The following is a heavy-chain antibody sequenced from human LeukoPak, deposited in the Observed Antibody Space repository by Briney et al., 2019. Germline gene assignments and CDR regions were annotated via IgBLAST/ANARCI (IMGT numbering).Heavy chain of an antibody. V-gene: IGHV3-53*01. J-gene: IGHJ4*02. D-gene: IGHD3-3*01. CDR1: GFIVSTHY. CDR2: IYSGGTT. CDR3: ATTRFLHWLLTGENDY. Sequence: PGGSLRLSCAASGFIVSTHYMSWVRQAPGKGLEWVSVIYSGGTTYYADSVKGRFTISRDNSKNTLYLQMNSLRAEDTAVYYCATTRFLHWLLTGENDYWGQGILVTVSS.